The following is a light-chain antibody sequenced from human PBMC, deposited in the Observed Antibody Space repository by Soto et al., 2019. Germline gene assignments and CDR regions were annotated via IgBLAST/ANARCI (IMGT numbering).Light chain of an antibody. CDR3: QRYGSSPLT. CDR1: QSVSSY. CDR2: GAS. J-gene: IGKJ4*01. Sequence: EIVMTQSPATLSVSPGERATLSCRASQSVSSYLAWYQQKPGQAPRLLIYGASTRASGIPDRFSGSGSGTDFTLTISRLEPEDLAVYYCQRYGSSPLTFGGGTKVDIK. V-gene: IGKV3-20*01.